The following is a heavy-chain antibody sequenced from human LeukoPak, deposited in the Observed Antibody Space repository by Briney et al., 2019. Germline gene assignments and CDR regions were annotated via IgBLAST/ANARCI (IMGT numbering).Heavy chain of an antibody. CDR3: ARRAYYDFWSGYSPPYFDY. Sequence: SETLSLTCAVSGGSISSSNWWSWVRQPPGKGLEWIGEIYHSGSTNYNPSLKSRVTISVDKSKNQFSLKLSSVTAADTAVYYCARRAYYDFWSGYSPPYFDYWGQGTLVTVSS. CDR2: IYHSGST. V-gene: IGHV4-4*02. J-gene: IGHJ4*02. D-gene: IGHD3-3*01. CDR1: GGSISSSNW.